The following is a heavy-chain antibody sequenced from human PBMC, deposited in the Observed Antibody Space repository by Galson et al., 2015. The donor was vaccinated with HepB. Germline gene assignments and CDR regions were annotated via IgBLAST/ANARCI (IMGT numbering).Heavy chain of an antibody. CDR2: IIPIFGTA. V-gene: IGHV1-69*01. CDR1: RRPSTTSA. J-gene: IGHJ4*02. CDR3: ARVSIAAAGDYFDY. Sequence: VQLSCKASRRPSTTSAISWVRQAPGQGLEWRGGIIPIFGTANYAQKFQGRVTTTADESTSTAYMELSSLRSEDTAVYYCARVSIAAAGDYFDYWGQGTLVTVSS. D-gene: IGHD6-13*01.